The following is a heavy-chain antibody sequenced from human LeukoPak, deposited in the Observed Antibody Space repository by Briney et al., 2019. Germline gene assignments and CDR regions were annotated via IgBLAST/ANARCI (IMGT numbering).Heavy chain of an antibody. CDR3: ARGDYGSGSIYYYYYMDV. J-gene: IGHJ6*03. D-gene: IGHD3-10*01. V-gene: IGHV3-7*01. CDR2: IKQDGSEK. Sequence: GGSLRLSCAASGFTFSSYWMSWVRQAPGKGPEGVANIKQDGSEKYYVDSVKGRFTISRDNAKNSLYLQMNSLRAEDTAVYYCARGDYGSGSIYYYYYMDVWGKGTTVTVSS. CDR1: GFTFSSYW.